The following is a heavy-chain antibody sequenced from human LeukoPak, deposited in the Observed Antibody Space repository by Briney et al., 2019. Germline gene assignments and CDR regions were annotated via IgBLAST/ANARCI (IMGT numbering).Heavy chain of an antibody. CDR3: ARNPRRYYYDSSGYYYLDY. D-gene: IGHD3-22*01. Sequence: GGSLRLSCETSGFTFSSYSMNWVRQAPGKGLEWVSFISGSSSIIHYADSVKGRFTISRDNAKNSLFLQMNSLRAEDTAVYYCARNPRRYYYDSSGYYYLDYWGQGTLVTVSS. CDR2: ISGSSSII. CDR1: GFTFSSYS. V-gene: IGHV3-48*04. J-gene: IGHJ4*02.